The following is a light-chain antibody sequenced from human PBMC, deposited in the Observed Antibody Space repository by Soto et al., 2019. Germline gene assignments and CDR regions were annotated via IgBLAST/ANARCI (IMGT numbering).Light chain of an antibody. J-gene: IGKJ2*01. V-gene: IGKV1-39*01. CDR3: QQSYSTLYT. Sequence: DIQMTQSPSSLSASVGDRVTITCRASQSISSYLNWYQQKPGKAPKLLIYAAPSLQSGFPSRFSGRGSGTDFTLTISSLQPEDFATYYCQQSYSTLYTFGQGTKLEIK. CDR1: QSISSY. CDR2: AAP.